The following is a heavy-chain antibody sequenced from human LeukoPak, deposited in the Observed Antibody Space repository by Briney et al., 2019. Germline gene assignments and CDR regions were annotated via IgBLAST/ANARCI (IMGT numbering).Heavy chain of an antibody. Sequence: TGGSLRLSCAASGFTFDDYAMHWVRQAPGKGLEWVSGISWNSGSIGYADSVKGRFTISRDNAKNSLYLQMNSLRAEDMALYYCAKDSGAGYSYGHIDYCGQGTLVTVSS. J-gene: IGHJ4*02. CDR2: ISWNSGSI. V-gene: IGHV3-9*03. D-gene: IGHD5-18*01. CDR3: AKDSGAGYSYGHIDY. CDR1: GFTFDDYA.